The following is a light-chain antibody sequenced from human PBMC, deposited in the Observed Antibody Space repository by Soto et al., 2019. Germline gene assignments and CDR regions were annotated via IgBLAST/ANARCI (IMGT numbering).Light chain of an antibody. Sequence: ERVLTQSPGTLSLSPGERATLSCRASQSIVRSYLAWYQQKPGQAPRLLIYGASSRATGIPDRFSGSGSGTDFTLTISRLEPEDFAVYYCEQYGSSPYTFGQGTMLEI. J-gene: IGKJ2*01. CDR1: QSIVRSY. CDR2: GAS. CDR3: EQYGSSPYT. V-gene: IGKV3-20*01.